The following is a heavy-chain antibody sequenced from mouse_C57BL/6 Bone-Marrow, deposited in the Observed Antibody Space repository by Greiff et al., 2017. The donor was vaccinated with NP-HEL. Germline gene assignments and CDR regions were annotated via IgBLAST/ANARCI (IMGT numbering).Heavy chain of an antibody. CDR3: ASYSYDEDAMDY. V-gene: IGHV1-69*01. D-gene: IGHD2-12*01. CDR1: GYTFTSYW. J-gene: IGHJ4*01. Sequence: QVQLQQPGAELVMPGASVKLSCKASGYTFTSYWMHWVKQRPGQGLEWIGEFDPSDSYTNYNEKFKGKSTLTVEKSSSTAYMHLSRLTSEDSAVYYCASYSYDEDAMDYWGQGTSVTVSS. CDR2: FDPSDSYT.